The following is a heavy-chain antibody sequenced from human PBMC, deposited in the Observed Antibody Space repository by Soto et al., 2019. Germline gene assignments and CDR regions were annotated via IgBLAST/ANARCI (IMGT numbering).Heavy chain of an antibody. CDR1: GFTFSSYW. Sequence: GGSLRLSCAASGFTFSSYWMSWVRQAPGKGLEWVANIKQDGSEKYYVDSVKGRFTISRDNAKNSLYLQMNSLRAEDTAVYYCARTRGIAAAGFGYLQHWGQGTLVTVSS. D-gene: IGHD6-13*01. J-gene: IGHJ1*01. V-gene: IGHV3-7*03. CDR2: IKQDGSEK. CDR3: ARTRGIAAAGFGYLQH.